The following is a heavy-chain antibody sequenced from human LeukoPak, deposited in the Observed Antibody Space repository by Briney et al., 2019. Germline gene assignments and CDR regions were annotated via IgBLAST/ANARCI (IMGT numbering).Heavy chain of an antibody. CDR3: AREADIVVVPAAMDYYYGMDV. J-gene: IGHJ6*02. V-gene: IGHV3-30-3*01. CDR2: ISYDGSNN. CDR1: GFTFSSYA. D-gene: IGHD2-2*01. Sequence: GGSLRLSCAASGFTFSSYAMHWVRQAPGKGLEWVAAISYDGSNNYYADSLKGRFTISRDNSKNTLYLQMNSLRAEDTAVYYCAREADIVVVPAAMDYYYGMDVWGQGTTVTVSS.